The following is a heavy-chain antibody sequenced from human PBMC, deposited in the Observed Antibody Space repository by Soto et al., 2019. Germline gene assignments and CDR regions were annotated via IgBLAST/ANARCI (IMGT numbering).Heavy chain of an antibody. D-gene: IGHD2-15*01. V-gene: IGHV1-69*06. CDR3: ARDGEGYCSGGSCYHWFDP. Sequence: ASVKVSCKASGGTCSSYAISWVLQAPGQGLEWMGGIIPIFGTANYAQKFQGRVTITADKSTSTAYMELSSLRSEDTAVYYCARDGEGYCSGGSCYHWFDPWGQGTLVTVSS. CDR2: IIPIFGTA. CDR1: GGTCSSYA. J-gene: IGHJ5*02.